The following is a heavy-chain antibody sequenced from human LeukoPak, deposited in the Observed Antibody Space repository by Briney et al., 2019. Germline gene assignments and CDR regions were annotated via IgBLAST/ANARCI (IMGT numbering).Heavy chain of an antibody. Sequence: SETLSLTCTVSGGFISSYYWSWIRQPPGKGLEWIGYIYDRVSSSYSPSLKSRVTISVDKSKNQLSLKLSSVTAADTAVYYCARSFDYYDSSGYHFDYWGQGTLVTVSS. V-gene: IGHV4-59*01. J-gene: IGHJ4*02. CDR1: GGFISSYY. CDR3: ARSFDYYDSSGYHFDY. D-gene: IGHD3-22*01. CDR2: IYDRVSS.